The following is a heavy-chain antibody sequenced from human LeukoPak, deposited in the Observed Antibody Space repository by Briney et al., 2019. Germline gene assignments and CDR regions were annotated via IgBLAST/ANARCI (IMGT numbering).Heavy chain of an antibody. CDR1: GFSFSSNT. CDR2: ISNNGGRT. V-gene: IGHV3-23*01. Sequence: TGGSLRLSCAASGFSFSSNTMSWVRQAPGRGLEWVSAISNNGGRTDYADSVKGRFTISRDNSKSTLYLHMDSLRAEDTAVYYCARDEDTSALSEYWGQGTLVTVSS. J-gene: IGHJ4*02. CDR3: ARDEDTSALSEY. D-gene: IGHD2/OR15-2a*01.